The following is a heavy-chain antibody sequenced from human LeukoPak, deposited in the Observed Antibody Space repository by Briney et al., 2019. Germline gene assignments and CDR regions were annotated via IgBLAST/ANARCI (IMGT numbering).Heavy chain of an antibody. Sequence: GGCLRRSCAAPGFTSSSYCMHWVRQPPGRGLEGGADILYDESNKYYADSVKGRFTISRDNSKNTLYLQMDSLRDEDTAVYYCAKDFRYYDYVWGSYCLDYWGQGTLVTVSS. CDR3: AKDFRYYDYVWGSYCLDY. J-gene: IGHJ4*02. V-gene: IGHV3-30*18. D-gene: IGHD3-16*01. CDR2: ILYDESNK. CDR1: GFTSSSYC.